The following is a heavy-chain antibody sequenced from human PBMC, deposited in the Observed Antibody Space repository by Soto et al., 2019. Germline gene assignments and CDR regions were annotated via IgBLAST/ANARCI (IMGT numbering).Heavy chain of an antibody. CDR2: IYSGGST. V-gene: IGHV3-66*01. CDR1: GFTVSSNY. Sequence: GGSLRLSCAASGFTVSSNYMSWVRQAPGKGLEWVSVIYSGGSTYYADSVKGRFTISRDNSKNTLYLQMNSLRAEDTAVYYCARGFLEWLDQTYYYYYMDVWGKGTTVTVSS. CDR3: ARGFLEWLDQTYYYYYMDV. D-gene: IGHD3-3*01. J-gene: IGHJ6*03.